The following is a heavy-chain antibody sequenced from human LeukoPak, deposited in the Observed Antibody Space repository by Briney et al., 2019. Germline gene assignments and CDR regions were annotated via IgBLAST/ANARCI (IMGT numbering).Heavy chain of an antibody. Sequence: ASVTVSFTASGGTFSIYAISWVRQAPGQGLEWMGWINPNTGDTNYAQKFQGRVTMTRDTSISTAYMELTRLRSDDTAVYYCARGYYDSSAYYSADYWGQGTLVTVSS. V-gene: IGHV1-2*02. CDR1: GGTFSIYA. J-gene: IGHJ4*02. CDR2: INPNTGDT. CDR3: ARGYYDSSAYYSADY. D-gene: IGHD3-22*01.